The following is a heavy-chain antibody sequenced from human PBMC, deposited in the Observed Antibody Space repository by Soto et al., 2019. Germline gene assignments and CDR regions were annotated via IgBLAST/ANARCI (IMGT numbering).Heavy chain of an antibody. Sequence: SGPTLVNPTQTLTLTCTVSGFPLSSSRVGVGWIRQPPGKALEWLARIDWDDDKYYSTSLKTRLTISKDTSKNQVVLTMTNMDPVDTATYYCARDGDSSSWYVLDYWGQGTLVTVSS. D-gene: IGHD6-13*01. CDR3: ARDGDSSSWYVLDY. CDR2: IDWDDDK. J-gene: IGHJ4*02. V-gene: IGHV2-70*11. CDR1: GFPLSSSRVG.